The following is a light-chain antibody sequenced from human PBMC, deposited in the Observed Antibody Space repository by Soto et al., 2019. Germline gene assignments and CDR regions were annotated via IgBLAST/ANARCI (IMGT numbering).Light chain of an antibody. J-gene: IGKJ2*03. CDR2: GAS. CDR1: QSVSSS. Sequence: EIVLTQSPATLSLSPGERATLSCRASQSVSSSLAWYQQKPGQAPRLLIYGASNGAAGIPARFSGTGSGTDFTLTISSLEPDDFAVYYCQQYHNWYSFGQGTKLGIK. CDR3: QQYHNWYS. V-gene: IGKV3-11*01.